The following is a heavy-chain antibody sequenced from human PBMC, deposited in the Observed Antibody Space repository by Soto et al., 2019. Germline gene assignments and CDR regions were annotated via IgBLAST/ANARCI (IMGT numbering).Heavy chain of an antibody. CDR3: ARANPAAMLTHCYDAMAV. D-gene: IGHD2-2*01. CDR1: GGTFGTYG. J-gene: IGHJ6*02. V-gene: IGHV1-69*13. CDR2: IVPFFGTP. Sequence: SVKVSCKASGGTFGTYGISWVRQAPGQGLEWMGGIVPFFGTPDYAENLQGRVTITADESTSTAYMELSSLRSGDTAVYYCARANPAAMLTHCYDAMAVWGQGTRVTVSS.